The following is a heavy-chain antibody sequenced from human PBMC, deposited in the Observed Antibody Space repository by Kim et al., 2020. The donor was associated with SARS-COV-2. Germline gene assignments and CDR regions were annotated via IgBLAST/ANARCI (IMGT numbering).Heavy chain of an antibody. Sequence: GGSLRLSCAASGFTFSSYSMNWVRQAPGKGLEWVSSISNSSSYIYYADSVKGRFTISRDNAKNSLYLQMNSLRAEDTAVYYCARTVLINYDFWSGYYNDPGYWGQGTLVTVSS. D-gene: IGHD3-3*01. J-gene: IGHJ4*02. V-gene: IGHV3-21*01. CDR3: ARTVLINYDFWSGYYNDPGY. CDR2: ISNSSSYI. CDR1: GFTFSSYS.